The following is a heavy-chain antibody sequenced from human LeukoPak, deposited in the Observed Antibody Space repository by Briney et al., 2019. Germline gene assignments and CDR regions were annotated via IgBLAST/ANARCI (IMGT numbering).Heavy chain of an antibody. CDR2: ISYDGSNK. Sequence: GGSLRLSCAASGFTFSSYAMHRVRQAPGKGLKWVAVISYDGSNKYYADSVKGRFTISRDNSKNTLYLQMNSLRAEDTAVYYCARDSVSSFGDAFDIWGQGTMVTVSS. CDR3: ARDSVSSFGDAFDI. V-gene: IGHV3-30-3*01. J-gene: IGHJ3*02. CDR1: GFTFSSYA. D-gene: IGHD2/OR15-2a*01.